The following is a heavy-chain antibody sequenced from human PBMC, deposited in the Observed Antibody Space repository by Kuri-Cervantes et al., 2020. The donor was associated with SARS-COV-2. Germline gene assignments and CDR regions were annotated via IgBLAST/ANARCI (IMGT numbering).Heavy chain of an antibody. V-gene: IGHV3-30*03. D-gene: IGHD3-9*01. Sequence: GGSLRLSCAASGFTFSSYGMHWVRQAPGKGLEWVAVISYDGSNKYYADSVKGRFTTSRDNAKNSLYLQMNSLRDEDTAVYYCARDGIITISYYYYYGMDAWGQGTTVTVSS. CDR2: ISYDGSNK. J-gene: IGHJ6*02. CDR1: GFTFSSYG. CDR3: ARDGIITISYYYYYGMDA.